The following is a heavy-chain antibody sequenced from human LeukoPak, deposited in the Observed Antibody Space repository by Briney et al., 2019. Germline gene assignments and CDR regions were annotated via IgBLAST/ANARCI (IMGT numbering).Heavy chain of an antibody. J-gene: IGHJ6*03. CDR3: ARDDYGSGSYYYYYYMGV. Sequence: GGSLRLSCAASGFTFSDYYMSWIRQAPGKGLEWVSYISSSGSTIYYADSVKGRFTISRDNAKNSLYMQMNSLRAEDTAVYYCARDDYGSGSYYYYYYMGVWGKGTTVTVSS. CDR2: ISSSGSTI. D-gene: IGHD3-10*01. V-gene: IGHV3-11*01. CDR1: GFTFSDYY.